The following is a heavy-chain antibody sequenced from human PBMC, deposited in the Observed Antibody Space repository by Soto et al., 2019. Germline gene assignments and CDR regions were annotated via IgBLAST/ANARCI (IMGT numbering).Heavy chain of an antibody. CDR3: AGHTTVTDYYYYMDV. V-gene: IGHV4-31*03. J-gene: IGHJ6*03. CDR1: GGSISSGGYY. D-gene: IGHD4-17*01. CDR2: IYYSGSA. Sequence: SETLSLTCTVSGGSISSGGYYWSWIRQHPGKGLEWIGYIYYSGSAYYNPSLKSRVTISVDTSKNQFSLKLSSVTAADTAVYYCAGHTTVTDYYYYMDVWGKGTTVTVSS.